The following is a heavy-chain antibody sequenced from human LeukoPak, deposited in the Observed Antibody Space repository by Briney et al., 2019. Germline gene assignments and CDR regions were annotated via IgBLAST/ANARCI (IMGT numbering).Heavy chain of an antibody. D-gene: IGHD2-15*01. CDR3: AKEGFYCSGGSCYPDY. CDR2: ISGSGGST. Sequence: GGSLRLSCAASGFTFSSYAMSWVRQAPGKGLEWVSAISGSGGSTYYADSVKRRFTISRDNSKNTLYLQMNSLRAEDTAVYYCAKEGFYCSGGSCYPDYWGQGTLVTVSS. J-gene: IGHJ4*02. V-gene: IGHV3-23*01. CDR1: GFTFSSYA.